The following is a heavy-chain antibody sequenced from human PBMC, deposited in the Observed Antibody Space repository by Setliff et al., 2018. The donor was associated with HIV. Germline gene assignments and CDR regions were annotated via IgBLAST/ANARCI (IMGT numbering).Heavy chain of an antibody. CDR3: AKTPLALVRGAQPYFDY. J-gene: IGHJ4*02. D-gene: IGHD3-10*01. V-gene: IGHV3-23*01. CDR2: ISGSGGST. Sequence: LRLSCAASGLSLRTYAMSWVRQAPGKGLEWVSVISGSGGSTYYADSVKGRFTISRDNSKNTRYLQMNSLRAEDSAVYYCAKTPLALVRGAQPYFDYWGQGTLVTVSS. CDR1: GLSLRTYA.